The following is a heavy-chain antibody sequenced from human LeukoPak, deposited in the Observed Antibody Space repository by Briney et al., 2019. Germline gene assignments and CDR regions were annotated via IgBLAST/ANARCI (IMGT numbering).Heavy chain of an antibody. CDR2: IYYSGST. Sequence: TSSETLSLTCAVYGGSFSGYYWSWIRQPPGKGLEWIGYIYYSGSTNYNPSLKSRVTISVDTSKNQFSLKLSSVTAADTAVYYCARNLIRQQLVPWWFDPWGQGTLVTVSS. D-gene: IGHD6-13*01. V-gene: IGHV4-59*01. CDR3: ARNLIRQQLVPWWFDP. CDR1: GGSFSGYY. J-gene: IGHJ5*02.